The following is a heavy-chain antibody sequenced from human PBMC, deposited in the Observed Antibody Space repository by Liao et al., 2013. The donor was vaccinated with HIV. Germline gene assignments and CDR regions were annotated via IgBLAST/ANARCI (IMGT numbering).Heavy chain of an antibody. CDR2: VYYSGTT. Sequence: QLHLQESGPGLVKPSETLSLTCSVSGASLSSSSYYWAWIRQPPGKGLEWIGSVYYSGTTYYSPSLKSRVTISVDTSKNHFSLKLNSVTAADTAVYYCARSPGGGAFDIWGQGTMVTVSS. CDR1: GASLSSSSYY. V-gene: IGHV4-39*07. D-gene: IGHD2-15*01. J-gene: IGHJ3*02. CDR3: ARSPGGGAFDI.